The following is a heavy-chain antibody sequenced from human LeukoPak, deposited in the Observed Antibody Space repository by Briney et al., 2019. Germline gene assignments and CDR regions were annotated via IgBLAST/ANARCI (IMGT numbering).Heavy chain of an antibody. CDR2: IYTSGST. Sequence: PSQTLSLTCTVSGGSISSGSYYWSWIRRPAGKGLEWIGRIYTSGSTNYNPSLKSRVTISVDTSKNQFSLKLSSVTAADTAVYYCASASGSYYNYYYYYMDVWGKGTTVTISS. CDR1: GGSISSGSYY. D-gene: IGHD1-26*01. J-gene: IGHJ6*03. CDR3: ASASGSYYNYYYYYMDV. V-gene: IGHV4-61*02.